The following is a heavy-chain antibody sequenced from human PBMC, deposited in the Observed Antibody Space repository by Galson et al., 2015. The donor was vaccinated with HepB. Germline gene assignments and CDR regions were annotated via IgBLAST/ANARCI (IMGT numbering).Heavy chain of an antibody. Sequence: SLRLSCATSGFTFSSYVMAWVRQAPGKGLEWVSSINAVGNTNYADSVKGRFTISRDYSNNVLFLQMTSLRAEDTALYCCAKGVAAAGHHFDYWGQGTLVTVSS. CDR2: INAVGNT. CDR1: GFTFSSYV. CDR3: AKGVAAAGHHFDY. D-gene: IGHD2-2*01. J-gene: IGHJ4*02. V-gene: IGHV3-23*01.